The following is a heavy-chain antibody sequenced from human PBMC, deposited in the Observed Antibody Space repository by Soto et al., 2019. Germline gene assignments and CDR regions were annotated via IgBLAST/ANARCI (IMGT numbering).Heavy chain of an antibody. CDR2: VYYSGST. D-gene: IGHD1-20*01. Sequence: QVQLQESGPGLGKPSQTLSLTCTVSGGSINRGGYYWTWIRQHPGKGLEWIGSVYYSGSTNYNPSLNSRVTISVDTSKIQVSLKLSSVSAADTAVYYCAIGAGVNFYFDYRRQGTLVTVSS. J-gene: IGHJ4*02. V-gene: IGHV4-31*03. CDR1: GGSINRGGYY. CDR3: AIGAGVNFYFDY.